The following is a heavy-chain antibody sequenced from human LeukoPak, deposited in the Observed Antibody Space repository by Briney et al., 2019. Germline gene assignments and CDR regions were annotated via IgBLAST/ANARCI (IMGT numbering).Heavy chain of an antibody. CDR2: IYYSGST. J-gene: IGHJ4*02. V-gene: IGHV4-39*01. D-gene: IGHD6-19*01. CDR3: ARPSSGWYYFGY. CDR1: GGSISSSSYY. Sequence: SETLSLTCTVSGGSISSSSYYWGWIRQPPGKGLEWIGSIYYSGSTYYNPSLKSRVTISVDTSKNQFSLKLSSVTAADTAVYYCARPSSGWYYFGYWGQGTLVTVSS.